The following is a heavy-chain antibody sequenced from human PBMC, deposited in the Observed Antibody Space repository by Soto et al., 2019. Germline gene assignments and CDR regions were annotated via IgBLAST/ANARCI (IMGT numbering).Heavy chain of an antibody. Sequence: EVQLVESGGDLVQRGGSLSLSCAASGLDVSNTEMSWVRQAPGKGLEWVSVIYSGGYTNYADSVKGRFIVSRDSPKNTLYPQMDSLSAEDTAVYYCAREAITVIAAPEYYFDYWGQGTLVTVSS. J-gene: IGHJ4*02. CDR1: GLDVSNTE. CDR3: AREAITVIAAPEYYFDY. V-gene: IGHV3-66*01. D-gene: IGHD6-19*01. CDR2: IYSGGYT.